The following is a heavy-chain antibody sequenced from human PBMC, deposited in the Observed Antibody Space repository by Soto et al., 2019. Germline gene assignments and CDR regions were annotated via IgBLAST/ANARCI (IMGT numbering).Heavy chain of an antibody. D-gene: IGHD5-18*01. CDR1: GFTVSTDY. Sequence: GGSLRLSCAVSGFTVSTDYMSWVRQAPGKGLEWVSVIYSGDNTYYADSVKGRFTISRDNSKNTLNLQMNGLRVEDTAVYYCARGAAMVLFDYWGQGTLVTVSS. CDR2: IYSGDNT. V-gene: IGHV3-53*01. J-gene: IGHJ4*02. CDR3: ARGAAMVLFDY.